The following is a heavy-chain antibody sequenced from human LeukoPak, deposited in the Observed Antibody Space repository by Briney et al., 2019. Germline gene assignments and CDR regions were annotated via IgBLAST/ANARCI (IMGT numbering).Heavy chain of an antibody. D-gene: IGHD6-6*01. CDR3: ARVFAARVDYYYYYYMDV. J-gene: IGHJ6*03. Sequence: GASVKVSCKASGYTFTSYGISWVRQAPGQGLEWMGWISAYNGNTNYAQKLQGRVTMTTDTSTSTAYMELRSLRSDDTAVYYCARVFAARVDYYYYYYMDVWGKGTTVTVSS. CDR2: ISAYNGNT. CDR1: GYTFTSYG. V-gene: IGHV1-18*01.